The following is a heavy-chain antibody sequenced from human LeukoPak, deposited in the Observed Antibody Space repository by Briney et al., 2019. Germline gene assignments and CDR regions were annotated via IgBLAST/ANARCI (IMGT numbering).Heavy chain of an antibody. J-gene: IGHJ4*02. CDR1: EYSFPNYC. CDR2: IYPGDSDT. D-gene: IGHD1-26*01. Sequence: GESLKISCKHSEYSFPNYCIGWVRQMPGKGLEWMGIIYPGDSDTRYSPSFQGQVTISADKSISTAYLQWSSLKASDTAMYYCARSPYSGSYYVGYWGQGTLVTVSS. CDR3: ARSPYSGSYYVGY. V-gene: IGHV5-51*01.